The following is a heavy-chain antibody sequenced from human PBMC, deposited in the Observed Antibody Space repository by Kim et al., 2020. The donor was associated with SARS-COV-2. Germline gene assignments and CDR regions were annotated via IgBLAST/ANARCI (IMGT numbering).Heavy chain of an antibody. CDR3: ARDSGWYYDSSGYYAFDI. D-gene: IGHD3-22*01. V-gene: IGHV1-69*13. CDR1: GGTFSSYA. J-gene: IGHJ3*02. Sequence: SVKVSCKASGGTFSSYAISWVRQAPGQGLEWMGGIIPIFGTANYAQKFQGRVTITADESTSTAYMELSSLRSEDTAVYYCARDSGWYYDSSGYYAFDIWGQGTMVTVSS. CDR2: IIPIFGTA.